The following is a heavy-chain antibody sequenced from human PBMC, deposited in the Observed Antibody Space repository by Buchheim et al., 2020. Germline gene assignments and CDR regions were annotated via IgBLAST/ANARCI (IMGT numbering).Heavy chain of an antibody. CDR1: GFIFSTYA. V-gene: IGHV3-23*04. CDR2: IRDSGGKT. D-gene: IGHD1-26*01. J-gene: IGHJ4*02. Sequence: EVQLVESGGGLVQPGGSLRLSCAASGFIFSTYAMSWVRQAPGKGLEWVSSIRDSGGKTYYADSVKGRFTIFRYNSKHTLHLQMNSLRAEDTAVYYCAKDPSLSGTYFDYWGQGTL. CDR3: AKDPSLSGTYFDY.